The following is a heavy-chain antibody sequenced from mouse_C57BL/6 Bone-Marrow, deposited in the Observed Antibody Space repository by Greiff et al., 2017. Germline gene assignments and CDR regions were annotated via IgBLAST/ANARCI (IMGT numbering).Heavy chain of an antibody. CDR1: GYTFTSYM. J-gene: IGHJ4*01. Sequence: QVQLQQSGAELARPGASVKMSCKASGYTFTSYMMHWVKQRPGQGLEWIGYINPSSGYTKYNQKFKDKATLTADKSSSTAYMQLSSLTSEDSAVYYCARPYYFHAMDYWGQGTSVTVSS. D-gene: IGHD1-1*01. CDR3: ARPYYFHAMDY. V-gene: IGHV1-4*01. CDR2: INPSSGYT.